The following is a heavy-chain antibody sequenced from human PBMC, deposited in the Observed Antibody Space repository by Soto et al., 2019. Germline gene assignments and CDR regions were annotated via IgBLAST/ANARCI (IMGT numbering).Heavy chain of an antibody. CDR3: AKDEGRLVTATPIRYFDL. CDR1: GFTFSSYA. CDR2: ISGSGGST. V-gene: IGHV3-23*01. D-gene: IGHD2-21*02. Sequence: EVQLLESGGGLVQPGGSLRLSCAASGFTFSSYAMSWVRQAPGKGLEWVSAISGSGGSTYYADSVKGRFTISRDNSKNTLXLQXXXXXAEDTAVYYCAKDEGRLVTATPIRYFDLWGRGTLVTVSS. J-gene: IGHJ2*01.